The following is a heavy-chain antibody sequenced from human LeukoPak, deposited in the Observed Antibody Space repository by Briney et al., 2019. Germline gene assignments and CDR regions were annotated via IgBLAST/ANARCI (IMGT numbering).Heavy chain of an antibody. CDR3: ARVLPTYYYDSSGPDDAFDI. D-gene: IGHD3-22*01. CDR2: INPNSGGT. CDR1: GYTFTSYD. Sequence: ASVKVSCKASGYTFTSYDINWVRQATGQGLEWMGWINPNSGGTNYAQKFQGRVTMTRDTSISTAYMELSRLRSDDTAVYYCARVLPTYYYDSSGPDDAFDIWGQGTMVTVSS. V-gene: IGHV1-2*02. J-gene: IGHJ3*02.